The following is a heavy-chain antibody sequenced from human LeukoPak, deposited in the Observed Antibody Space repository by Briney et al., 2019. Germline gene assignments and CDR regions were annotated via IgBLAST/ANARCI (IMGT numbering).Heavy chain of an antibody. J-gene: IGHJ4*02. CDR3: ARSREWLRFFDY. D-gene: IGHD5-12*01. V-gene: IGHV4-34*01. Sequence: SETLSLTCAVYGGSFSGYYWSWIRQPPGKGLEWIGEINHSGSTNYNPSLKSRVTISVDKSKNKFSLKLSSVTAADTAVYYCARSREWLRFFDYWGQGTLVTVSS. CDR1: GGSFSGYY. CDR2: INHSGST.